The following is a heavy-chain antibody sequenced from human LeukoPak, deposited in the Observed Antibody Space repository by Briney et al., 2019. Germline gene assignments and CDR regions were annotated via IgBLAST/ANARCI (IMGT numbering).Heavy chain of an antibody. V-gene: IGHV3-73*01. CDR1: GFTFSGSA. Sequence: PGGSLRLSCAASGFTFSGSAMHWVRQASGKGLEWVGRIRSKANSYATAYAASVKGRFTSARDDSKNTAYLQMNSLKTEDTAVYYCTRHLGDGYNLLVGGSVPYYFDYWGQGTLVTVSS. CDR2: IRSKANSYAT. D-gene: IGHD5-24*01. CDR3: TRHLGDGYNLLVGGSVPYYFDY. J-gene: IGHJ4*02.